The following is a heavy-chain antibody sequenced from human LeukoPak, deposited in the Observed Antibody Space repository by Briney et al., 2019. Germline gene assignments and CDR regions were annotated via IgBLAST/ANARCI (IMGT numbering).Heavy chain of an antibody. CDR3: ARDSGPQYYYYMDV. CDR2: INPNSGGT. D-gene: IGHD3-10*01. V-gene: IGHV1-2*02. CDR1: GYTFTGYY. Sequence: GASVKVSCKASGYTFTGYYMHWVRQAPGQGLEWMGWINPNSGGTNYAQKFQGRVTMTRDTSISTAYMELSRLRSDDTAVYYCARDSGPQYYYYMDVWGKGTTVTVSS. J-gene: IGHJ6*03.